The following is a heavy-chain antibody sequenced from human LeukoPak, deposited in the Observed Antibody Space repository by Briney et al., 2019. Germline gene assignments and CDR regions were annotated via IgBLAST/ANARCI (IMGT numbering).Heavy chain of an antibody. CDR3: AKVSSSWYFDY. V-gene: IGHV3-7*03. CDR2: INQDGGER. J-gene: IGHJ4*02. CDR1: GFTFSSFR. D-gene: IGHD6-13*01. Sequence: PGGSLRLSCAASGFTFSSFRLSWVRQAPGKGLEWVANINQDGGERYYVDSVKGRFSISRDNSKNTLYLQMNSLRAEDTAVYYCAKVSSSWYFDYWGQGTLVTVSS.